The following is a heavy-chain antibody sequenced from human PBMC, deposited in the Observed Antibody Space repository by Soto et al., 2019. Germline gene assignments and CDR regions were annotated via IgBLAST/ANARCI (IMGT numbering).Heavy chain of an antibody. D-gene: IGHD3-10*01. CDR2: LSYDGHNE. CDR1: GVAFSTYG. V-gene: IGHV3-30*18. CDR3: AKDRGFGEYLFDS. Sequence: QVQLVESGGAVVQPGTSLRLSCAASGVAFSTYGVHWVRQAPGKGLEWVAILSYDGHNEYYTDSAKGRFTISRDTSRNTLYLQMDRLRADDTAMYYCAKDRGFGEYLFDSWGQGTLVTVSS. J-gene: IGHJ4*02.